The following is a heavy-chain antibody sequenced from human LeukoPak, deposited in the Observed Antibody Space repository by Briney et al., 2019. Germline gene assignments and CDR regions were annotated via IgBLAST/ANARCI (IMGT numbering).Heavy chain of an antibody. Sequence: ASVTVSCRASGYTFTGYYMHWVRQAPGQGLEWMGWINPNSGGTNYAQKFQGRVTMTRDTSISTAYMELSRLRSDDTAVYYCARAATYYYDSSGSYGMDVWGQGTTVTVSS. D-gene: IGHD3-22*01. CDR1: GYTFTGYY. CDR2: INPNSGGT. J-gene: IGHJ6*02. CDR3: ARAATYYYDSSGSYGMDV. V-gene: IGHV1-2*02.